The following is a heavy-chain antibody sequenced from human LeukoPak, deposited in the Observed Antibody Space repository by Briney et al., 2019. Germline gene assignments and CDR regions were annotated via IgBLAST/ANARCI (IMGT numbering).Heavy chain of an antibody. Sequence: SETLSLTCTVSGGSISSSSYYWGWIRQPPGKGLEWIGSIYYSGSTYYNPSLKSRVTISVDTSKNQFSLKLSSVTAADTAVYYCARGPCGGDCYSESRDAFDIWGQGTMVTVSS. D-gene: IGHD2-21*02. CDR3: ARGPCGGDCYSESRDAFDI. J-gene: IGHJ3*02. CDR1: GGSISSSSYY. V-gene: IGHV4-39*07. CDR2: IYYSGST.